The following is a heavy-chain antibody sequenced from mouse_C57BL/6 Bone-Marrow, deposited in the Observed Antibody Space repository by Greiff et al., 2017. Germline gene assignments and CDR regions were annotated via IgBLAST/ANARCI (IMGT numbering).Heavy chain of an antibody. Sequence: VHVKQSGPELVKPGASVKISCKASGYSFTDYNMNWVKQSNGKSLEWIGVINPNYGTTSYTQKFKGKATLTVDQSSSTAYMQLNSLTSEDSAVYYFSRDHWDYYAMDDWGQGTSVTVSS. CDR1: GYSFTDYN. CDR2: INPNYGTT. CDR3: SRDHWDYYAMDD. J-gene: IGHJ4*01. V-gene: IGHV1-39*01.